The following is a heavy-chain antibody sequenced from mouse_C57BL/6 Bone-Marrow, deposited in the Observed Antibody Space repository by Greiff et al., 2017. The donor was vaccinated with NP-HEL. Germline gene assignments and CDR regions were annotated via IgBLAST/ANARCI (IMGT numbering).Heavy chain of an antibody. D-gene: IGHD2-4*01. Sequence: EVMLVESGGGLVKPGGSLKLSCAASGFTFSSYAMSWVRQTPEKRLEWVATISDGGSYTYYPDNVKGRFTISRDNAKNNLYLQMSHLKSEDTAMYYCARGDDYDEGAFAYWGQGTLVTVSA. J-gene: IGHJ3*01. CDR1: GFTFSSYA. CDR3: ARGDDYDEGAFAY. CDR2: ISDGGSYT. V-gene: IGHV5-4*03.